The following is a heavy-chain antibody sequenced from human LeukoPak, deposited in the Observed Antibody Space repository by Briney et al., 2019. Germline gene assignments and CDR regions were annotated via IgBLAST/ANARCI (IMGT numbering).Heavy chain of an antibody. CDR2: INPSGGST. D-gene: IGHD4-17*01. CDR3: ARDMGPYGDYEAGFDWDY. V-gene: IGHV1-46*01. CDR1: GYTFTSYY. Sequence: ASVKVSCKASGYTFTSYYMHWVRQAPGQVLEWMGIINPSGGSTSYAQKFQGRVTMTRDTSTSTVYMELSSLRSEDTAVYYCARDMGPYGDYEAGFDWDYWGQGTLVTVSS. J-gene: IGHJ4*02.